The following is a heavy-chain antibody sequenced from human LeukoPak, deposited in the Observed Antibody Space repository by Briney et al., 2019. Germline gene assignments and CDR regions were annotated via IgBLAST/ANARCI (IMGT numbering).Heavy chain of an antibody. V-gene: IGHV3-23*01. CDR2: ISGSGGST. CDR3: AKASLRYFDWFSDY. J-gene: IGHJ4*02. CDR1: GFTFSSYA. Sequence: GGSLRLSCAASGFTFSSYAMSWVRQAPGKGLEWVSTISGSGGSTYYADSVKGRFTISRDNSRNTLHLQMNSLRAEDTAVYSCAKASLRYFDWFSDYWGQGTLVTVSS. D-gene: IGHD3-9*01.